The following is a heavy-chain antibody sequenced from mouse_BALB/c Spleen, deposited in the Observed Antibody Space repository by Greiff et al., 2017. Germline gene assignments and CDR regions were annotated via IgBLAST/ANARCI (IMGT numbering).Heavy chain of an antibody. D-gene: IGHD4-1*01. CDR3: ARGWDADYFDY. V-gene: IGHV5-6-2*01. CDR1: GFTFSSYY. CDR2: INSNGGST. Sequence: EVNVVESGGGLVKLGGSLKLSCAASGFTFSSYYMSWVRQTPEKRLELVAAINSNGGSTYYPDTVKGRFTISRDNAKNTLYLQMSSLKSEDTALYYCARGWDADYFDYWGQGTTLTVSS. J-gene: IGHJ2*01.